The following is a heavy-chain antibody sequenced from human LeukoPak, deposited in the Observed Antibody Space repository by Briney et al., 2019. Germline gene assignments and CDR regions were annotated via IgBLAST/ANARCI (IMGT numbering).Heavy chain of an antibody. CDR1: GYTFTSYY. CDR3: ARSTTVGLADSLRWRLSGRPIKNLGMDV. Sequence: ASVKVSCKASGYTFTSYYMHWVRQAPGQGLDWMGIINPSGGTTSYAQKFQGRVTMTRDMSTSTVYMELSSLRSEDTAVYYCARSTTVGLADSLRWRLSGRPIKNLGMDVWGKGTTVTISS. J-gene: IGHJ6*04. D-gene: IGHD1-1*01. V-gene: IGHV1-46*01. CDR2: INPSGGTT.